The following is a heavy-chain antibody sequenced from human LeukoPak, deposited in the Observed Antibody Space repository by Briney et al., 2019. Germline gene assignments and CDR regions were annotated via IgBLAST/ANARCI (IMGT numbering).Heavy chain of an antibody. J-gene: IGHJ6*03. D-gene: IGHD6-6*01. CDR2: IKQDGSEK. CDR1: GFPFISYW. CDR3: ARADSSIAARLSRSSIFNYYYYMDV. Sequence: GGSLRLSCAASGFPFISYWMSWVRQAPGKGLEWVANIKQDGSEKYYVDSVKGRFTISRDNAKNSLYLQMNSLRAEDTAVYYCARADSSIAARLSRSSIFNYYYYMDVWGKGTTVTVSS. V-gene: IGHV3-7*01.